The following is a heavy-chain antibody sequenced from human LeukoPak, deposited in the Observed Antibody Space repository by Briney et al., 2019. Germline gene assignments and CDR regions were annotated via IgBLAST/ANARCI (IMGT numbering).Heavy chain of an antibody. CDR3: ARRTRKFLLAGNLD. D-gene: IGHD3-9*01. Sequence: GESLKISCKGSGYSFTSYWIGWGRQMPGKGVGVMWIIYPGDSDTRYSTSFQGQVTISAAKSISTAYLQWSSLKASDTAMYYCARRTRKFLLAGNLDWGQGTLVTVSS. CDR2: IYPGDSDT. V-gene: IGHV5-51*01. J-gene: IGHJ4*02. CDR1: GYSFTSYW.